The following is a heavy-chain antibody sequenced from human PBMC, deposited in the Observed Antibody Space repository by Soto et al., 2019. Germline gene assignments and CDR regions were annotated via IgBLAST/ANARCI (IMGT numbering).Heavy chain of an antibody. V-gene: IGHV4-34*01. CDR3: ARGNPTITSDTGYYDSSGYFYY. CDR2: INHSGST. D-gene: IGHD3-22*01. CDR1: GGSFSGYY. J-gene: IGHJ4*02. Sequence: QVQLQQWGAGLLKPSETLSLTCAVYGGSFSGYYWSWIRQPPGKGLEWIGEINHSGSTNYNPSLKRRVTISVDTSKNHFSLKRSSVTAADTAVYYCARGNPTITSDTGYYDSSGYFYYWGQGTLVTVSS.